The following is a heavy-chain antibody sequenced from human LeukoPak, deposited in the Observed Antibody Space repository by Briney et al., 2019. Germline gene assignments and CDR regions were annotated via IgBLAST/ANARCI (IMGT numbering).Heavy chain of an antibody. J-gene: IGHJ4*02. CDR2: INTNTGNP. CDR1: GGTFSSYA. V-gene: IGHV7-4-1*02. D-gene: IGHD2-2*01. CDR3: ATLDTYCSSTSCFDY. Sequence: ASVKVSCKASGGTFSSYAISWVRQAPGQGLEWMGWINTNTGNPTYAQGFTGRFVFSLDTSVSTAYLQISSLKAEDTAVYYCATLDTYCSSTSCFDYWGQGTLVTV.